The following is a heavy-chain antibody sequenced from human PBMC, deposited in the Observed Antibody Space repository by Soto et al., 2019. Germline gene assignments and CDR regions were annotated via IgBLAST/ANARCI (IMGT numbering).Heavy chain of an antibody. CDR3: ASNYYDSSGYHDY. V-gene: IGHV4-30-4*01. CDR1: GGSISSGDYY. D-gene: IGHD3-22*01. CDR2: IYYSGST. J-gene: IGHJ4*02. Sequence: PSETLSLTCTVSGGSISSGDYYWSWIRQPPGKGLEWIGYIYYSGSTYYNPSLKSRVTISVDTSKNQFSLKLSSVTAADTAVYYCASNYYDSSGYHDYWGQGTLVTVSS.